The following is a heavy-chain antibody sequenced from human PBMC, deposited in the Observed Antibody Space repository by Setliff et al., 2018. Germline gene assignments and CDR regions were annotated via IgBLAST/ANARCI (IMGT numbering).Heavy chain of an antibody. CDR1: GYSFSISW. Sequence: PGESLKISCKDSGYSFSISWIGWVRRMPGKGLEWMGIVYPGDSDTRYSPSFEGQVTISADKSISTAYLQWSSLKASDSAMYYCARLLNGYNSYDYYYMDVCGKGTTVTVSS. D-gene: IGHD5-12*01. CDR2: VYPGDSDT. CDR3: ARLLNGYNSYDYYYMDV. V-gene: IGHV5-51*01. J-gene: IGHJ6*03.